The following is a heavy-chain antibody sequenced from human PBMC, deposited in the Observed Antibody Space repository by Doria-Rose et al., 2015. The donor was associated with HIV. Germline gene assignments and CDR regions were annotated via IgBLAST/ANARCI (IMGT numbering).Heavy chain of an antibody. CDR2: IFYTGST. Sequence: QVQLQESGPGLVKPSETLSLTCSVSGGSISHYYWSWIRQPPGKGLEYIGDIFYTGSTNYSPSLKSRVSISIDTSENKFSLRLSSVTAADTAVYYCARVLSGTYDYWGQGTLVTVSS. CDR3: ARVLSGTYDY. D-gene: IGHD1-26*01. V-gene: IGHV4-59*01. J-gene: IGHJ4*02. CDR1: GGSISHYY.